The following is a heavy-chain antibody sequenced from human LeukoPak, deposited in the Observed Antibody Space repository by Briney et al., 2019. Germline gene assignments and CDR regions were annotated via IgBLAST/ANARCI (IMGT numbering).Heavy chain of an antibody. CDR3: AKDPAPPIQAFDI. V-gene: IGHV3-23*01. Sequence: GGSLRLSRAASGFTFSSYAMSWVRQAPGKGLEWVSAISGSGGSTYYADSVKGRFTISRDNSKNTLYLQMNSLRAEDTAVYYCAKDPAPPIQAFDIWGQGTMVTVSS. CDR2: ISGSGGST. CDR1: GFTFSSYA. J-gene: IGHJ3*02.